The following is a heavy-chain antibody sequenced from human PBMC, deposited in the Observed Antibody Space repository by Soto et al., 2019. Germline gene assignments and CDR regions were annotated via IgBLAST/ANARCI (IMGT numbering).Heavy chain of an antibody. CDR2: INHSGST. J-gene: IGHJ4*02. V-gene: IGHV4-34*01. CDR3: AREGTGTTKFDS. CDR1: GGSFSGYY. D-gene: IGHD1-1*01. Sequence: SETLSLTCAVYGGSFSGYYWSWIRQPPGKGLEWIGEINHSGSTNCNPSLKSRVTISVDTSKNQFSLKLSSVTAADTAVYYCAREGTGTTKFDSWGQGTRVTV.